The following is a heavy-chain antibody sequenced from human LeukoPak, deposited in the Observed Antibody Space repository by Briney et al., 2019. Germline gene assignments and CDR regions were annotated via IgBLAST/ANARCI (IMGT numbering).Heavy chain of an antibody. Sequence: WASVKVSCKASGYTFTSYGISWVRQAPGQGLEWMGWISAYNGNTNYAQKLQGRVTMTTDTSTSTAYMELRSLRSDDTAVYYCARDYPNYYDSGGYRGDWFDPWGQGTLVTVSS. D-gene: IGHD3-22*01. J-gene: IGHJ5*02. V-gene: IGHV1-18*01. CDR1: GYTFTSYG. CDR2: ISAYNGNT. CDR3: ARDYPNYYDSGGYRGDWFDP.